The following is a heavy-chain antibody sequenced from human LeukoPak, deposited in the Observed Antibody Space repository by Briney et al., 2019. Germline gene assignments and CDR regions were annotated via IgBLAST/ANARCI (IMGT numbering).Heavy chain of an antibody. CDR3: ARRDSSSGDYYVDV. D-gene: IGHD6-13*01. V-gene: IGHV1-8*01. CDR1: GYTFTSYD. CDR2: MNPNSGNT. J-gene: IGHJ6*03. Sequence: ASVKVSCKASGYTFTSYDINWVRQATGQGLEWMGWMNPNSGNTGYAQKFQGRVTMTRNTSISTAYMELSSLRSEDTAVYYCARRDSSSGDYYVDVWGKGTTVTISS.